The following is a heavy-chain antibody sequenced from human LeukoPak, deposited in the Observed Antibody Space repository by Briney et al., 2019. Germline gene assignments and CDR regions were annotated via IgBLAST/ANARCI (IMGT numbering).Heavy chain of an antibody. D-gene: IGHD5-12*01. Sequence: GGSLRLSCTASDFSFSAYSMNWVRQAPGKGLEWVSGISGSGGNTYYADSVKGRFTLSRDNSENTVYLQMNSLRAEDTAVYYCAKLSGYAVDYYYYYMDVWGKGTTVTISS. J-gene: IGHJ6*03. CDR2: ISGSGGNT. CDR3: AKLSGYAVDYYYYYMDV. CDR1: DFSFSAYS. V-gene: IGHV3-23*01.